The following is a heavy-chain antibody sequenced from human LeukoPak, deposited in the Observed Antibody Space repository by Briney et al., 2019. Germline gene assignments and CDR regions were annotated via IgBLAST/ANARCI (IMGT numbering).Heavy chain of an antibody. V-gene: IGHV1-18*01. D-gene: IGHD3-9*01. J-gene: IGHJ4*02. CDR1: GYSFTSYG. CDR2: ISAYNGNT. CDR3: ASGAEDDILTGYYPPFDY. Sequence: ASVKVSCKASGYSFTSYGISWVRQAPGQGLEWMGWISAYNGNTNYAQKLQGRVTMTTDTSTSTAYMELRSLRSDDTAVYYCASGAEDDILTGYYPPFDYWGQGTLVTVSS.